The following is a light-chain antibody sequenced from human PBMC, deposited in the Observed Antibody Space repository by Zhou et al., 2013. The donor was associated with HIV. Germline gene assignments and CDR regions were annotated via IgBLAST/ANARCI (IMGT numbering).Light chain of an antibody. CDR1: QSVSSN. CDR2: GAS. Sequence: EIVMTQSPATLSVSPGERATLSCRASQSVSSNLAWYQQKPGQAPRLLIYGASTRATGIPARFSGSGSGTEFTLTISSLQSEDFATYYCLRHNSFPWTFGQGTKVEIK. V-gene: IGKV3-15*01. CDR3: LRHNSFPWT. J-gene: IGKJ1*01.